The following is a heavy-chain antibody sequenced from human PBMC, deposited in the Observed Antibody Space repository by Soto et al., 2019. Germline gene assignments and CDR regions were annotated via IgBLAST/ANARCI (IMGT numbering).Heavy chain of an antibody. CDR3: ARDQRDDSSGYYSYYYYGMDV. V-gene: IGHV4-30-4*01. CDR1: NGPINSADYD. Sequence: SEPLFLTCTVSNGPINSADYDWRWIPHAPVKRVEWIGHIYYSGSASYNPPLKGRVSISLDTSKNQFSLKLSSVTAADTAVYYCARDQRDDSSGYYSYYYYGMDVWGQGTTVTVS. J-gene: IGHJ6*02. CDR2: IYYSGSA. D-gene: IGHD3-22*01.